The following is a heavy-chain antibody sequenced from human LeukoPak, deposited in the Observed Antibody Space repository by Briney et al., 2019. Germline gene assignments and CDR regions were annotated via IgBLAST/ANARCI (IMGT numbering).Heavy chain of an antibody. V-gene: IGHV3-64D*06. CDR1: GFTFGTYV. CDR2: ISSNGDNT. CDR3: VRGTGY. J-gene: IGHJ4*02. Sequence: GGSLRLSCSVSGFTFGTYVMHWVRQAPGKGLEYVSAISSNGDNTYYADSVKGRFTISRDNSKNTLYLQMSGLRADDTAVYYCVRGTGYWGQGTLVTVSS.